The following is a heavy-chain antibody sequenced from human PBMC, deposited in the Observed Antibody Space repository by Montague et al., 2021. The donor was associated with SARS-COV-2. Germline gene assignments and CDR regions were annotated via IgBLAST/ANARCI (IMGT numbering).Heavy chain of an antibody. Sequence: SLRLSCAASGFTFTSYSIYWVRQAPGKGLEWVAVISPDGSNKSFLDSVKGRFTISRDHSLNTLFLQMNTLRPEDTAVYYCAGAGVPDKDCYVSYLDLGGQGTLVTVSS. J-gene: IGHJ4*03. D-gene: IGHD2-21*02. V-gene: IGHV3-30*04. CDR2: ISPDGSNK. CDR3: AGAGVPDKDCYVSYLDL. CDR1: GFTFTSYS.